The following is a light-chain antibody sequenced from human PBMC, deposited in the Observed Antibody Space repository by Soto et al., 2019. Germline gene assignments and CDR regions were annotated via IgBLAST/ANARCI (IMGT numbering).Light chain of an antibody. CDR3: QQYDDLPIT. J-gene: IGKJ5*01. CDR1: QDISHF. V-gene: IGKV1-33*01. Sequence: DIQLTQSPSSLFASVGDRVTITCRASQDISHFLNWYHQKPGKAPKVLIYDACNLQTGVPSRFSGRGSGTDFTFTITSLQPDDSGTYYSQQYDDLPITFGQGTRLEIK. CDR2: DAC.